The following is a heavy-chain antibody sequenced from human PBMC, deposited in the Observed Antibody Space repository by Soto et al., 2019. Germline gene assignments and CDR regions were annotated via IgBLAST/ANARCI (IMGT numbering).Heavy chain of an antibody. D-gene: IGHD1-26*01. CDR3: ARARWELLLGDY. CDR2: INPSGGRT. Sequence: ASVKVSCKASGYSFSSYYMHWVRQAPGQGLEWMGIINPSGGRTSYAQKFQGRVTMTRDTSTSTVYMELSSLRSEDTAVYFCARARWELLLGDYWGQGTLVTVSS. V-gene: IGHV1-46*01. J-gene: IGHJ4*02. CDR1: GYSFSSYY.